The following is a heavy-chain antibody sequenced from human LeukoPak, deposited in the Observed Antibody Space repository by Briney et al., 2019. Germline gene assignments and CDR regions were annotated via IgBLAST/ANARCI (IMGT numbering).Heavy chain of an antibody. CDR1: GGSLSGYY. CDR3: ARRGAATFRY. V-gene: IGHV4-34*01. Sequence: PSETLSLTCAVYGGSLSGYYWSWIGQPPGKGLEWIGEINHSGSTNYNPPLKSRVTISVDTSKNQFSLKLSSVTAADTAVYYCARRGAATFRYWGQGTLVTVSS. CDR2: INHSGST. D-gene: IGHD2-15*01. J-gene: IGHJ4*02.